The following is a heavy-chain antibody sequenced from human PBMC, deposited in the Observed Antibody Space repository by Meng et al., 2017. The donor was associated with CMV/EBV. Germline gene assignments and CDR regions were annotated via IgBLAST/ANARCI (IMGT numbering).Heavy chain of an antibody. J-gene: IGHJ4*02. D-gene: IGHD3-22*01. CDR1: GYPFTAYY. CDR2: INTDSGAT. Sequence: ASVKVSCKASGYPFTAYYMHWVRQAPGQGLEWMGWINTDSGATNFARDLQGRVTMTRDTSISTAYMELSGLTFDDTAVYYCARGQYYYDSCGYFYWGQGTLVIVSS. V-gene: IGHV1-2*02. CDR3: ARGQYYYDSCGYFY.